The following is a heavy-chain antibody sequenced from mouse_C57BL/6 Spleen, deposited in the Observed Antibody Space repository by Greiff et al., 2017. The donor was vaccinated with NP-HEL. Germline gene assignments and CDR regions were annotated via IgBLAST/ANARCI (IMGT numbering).Heavy chain of an antibody. V-gene: IGHV3-6*01. D-gene: IGHD1-1*02. CDR3: ARERWFDY. J-gene: IGHJ2*01. CDR1: GYSITSGYY. Sequence: EVKLMESGPGLVKPSQSLSLTCSVTGYSITSGYYWNWIRQFPGNKLEWMGYISYDGSNNYNPSLKNRISITRDTSKNQFFLKLNSVTTEDTATYYCARERWFDYWGQGTTLTVSS. CDR2: ISYDGSN.